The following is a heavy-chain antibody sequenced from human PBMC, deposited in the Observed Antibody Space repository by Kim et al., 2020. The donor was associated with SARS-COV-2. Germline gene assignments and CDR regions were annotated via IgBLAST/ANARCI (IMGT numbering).Heavy chain of an antibody. V-gene: IGHV3-23*01. CDR2: K. D-gene: IGHD1-26*01. CDR3: AKAHSGSFFDY. Sequence: KFYADSVKGRFTISRDNSKNTLYLQVNSLRAEDTAVYYCAKAHSGSFFDYWGQGTLVTVSS. J-gene: IGHJ4*02.